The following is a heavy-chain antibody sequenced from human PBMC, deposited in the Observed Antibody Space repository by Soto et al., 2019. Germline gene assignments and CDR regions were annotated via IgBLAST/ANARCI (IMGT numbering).Heavy chain of an antibody. CDR1: SGSISRSSFY. J-gene: IGHJ4*02. V-gene: IGHV4-39*01. CDR2: IHYSGTT. Sequence: QVQLQESGPGLVKPSETLSLTCTVSSGSISRSSFYWGWVRQPPGKGLEWIGHIHYSGTTYYNPSLRSRVTISVDTSKNQFSLRLTSVTAADTAVYFCARKETNIAVAFDYWGQGTLVSVSS. CDR3: ARKETNIAVAFDY. D-gene: IGHD6-19*01.